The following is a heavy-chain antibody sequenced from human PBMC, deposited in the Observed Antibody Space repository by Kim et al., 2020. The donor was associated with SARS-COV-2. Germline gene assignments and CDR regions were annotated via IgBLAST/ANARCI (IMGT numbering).Heavy chain of an antibody. J-gene: IGHJ4*02. Sequence: GGSLRLSCAASGFTFSSYSMNWVRQAPGKGLEWVSSISSSSSYIYYADSVKGRFTISRDNAKNSLYLQMNSLRAEDTAVYYCATFAPIRGVGGSGYWGQGTLVTVSS. V-gene: IGHV3-21*01. CDR2: ISSSSSYI. CDR3: ATFAPIRGVGGSGY. D-gene: IGHD3-10*01. CDR1: GFTFSSYS.